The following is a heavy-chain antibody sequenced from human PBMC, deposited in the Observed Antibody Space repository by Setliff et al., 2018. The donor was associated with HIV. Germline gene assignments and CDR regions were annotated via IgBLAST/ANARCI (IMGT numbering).Heavy chain of an antibody. V-gene: IGHV3-30*02. CDR3: AKTRGWHLINY. CDR2: IRNDASNT. J-gene: IGHJ4*02. Sequence: PGGSLRLSCEASGFTFSDYGMHWVRQAPGKGLEWVTFIRNDASNTYYADSVKGRFTISRDSSKNTLYLQMDSLRTEDTAVYYCAKTRGWHLINYWGPGTLVTVSS. CDR1: GFTFSDYG. D-gene: IGHD6-19*01.